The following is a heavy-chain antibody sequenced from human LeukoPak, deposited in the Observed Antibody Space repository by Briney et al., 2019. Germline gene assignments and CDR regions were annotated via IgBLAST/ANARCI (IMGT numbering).Heavy chain of an antibody. D-gene: IGHD6-13*01. CDR2: FYYSGST. Sequence: SETLSLTCSVSGGSLSGYYWSWIRQPPGKGLEWIGYFYYSGSTNYNPSLKSRATISVDTSKNQFSLKLSSVTAADTAVYYCAGEGGGLLTRYSSSWYFLDCWGQGTLVTVSS. CDR3: AGEGGGLLTRYSSSWYFLDC. CDR1: GGSLSGYY. V-gene: IGHV4-59*12. J-gene: IGHJ4*02.